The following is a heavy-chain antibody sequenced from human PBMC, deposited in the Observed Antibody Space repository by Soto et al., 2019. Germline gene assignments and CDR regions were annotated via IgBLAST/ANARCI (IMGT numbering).Heavy chain of an antibody. CDR1: GFTFSSYA. D-gene: IGHD4-17*01. CDR2: ISGSGSNP. V-gene: IGHV3-23*01. Sequence: EVQVLESGGGLVQPGGSLRLSCAASGFTFSSYAKSWVRQAPGQGLEWVSAISGSGSNPYYADSVKGRFTISRDNSKNTLYLQMNSLRAEDTALYYCAKTASMTIRDGFAHWGQGTLVTVSS. CDR3: AKTASMTIRDGFAH. J-gene: IGHJ4*02.